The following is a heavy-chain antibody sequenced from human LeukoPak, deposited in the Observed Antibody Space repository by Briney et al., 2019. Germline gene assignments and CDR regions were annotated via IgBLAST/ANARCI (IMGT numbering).Heavy chain of an antibody. CDR2: IRYDGSNK. D-gene: IGHD3-22*01. CDR3: AKGYYYDSSGYYYGSH. CDR1: GFTFSSYG. J-gene: IGHJ4*02. Sequence: GGSLRLSCAASGFTFSSYGMHWVRQAPGKGLEWVAFIRYDGSNKYYADSVKGRFTISRDNSKNTLNLQMNSLRAEDTAVYYCAKGYYYDSSGYYYGSHWGQGTLVTVSS. V-gene: IGHV3-30*02.